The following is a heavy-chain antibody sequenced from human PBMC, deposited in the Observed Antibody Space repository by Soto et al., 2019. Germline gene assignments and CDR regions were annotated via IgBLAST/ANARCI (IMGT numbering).Heavy chain of an antibody. Sequence: SLGLSCAASGCTCSSYAMSWVRQAPGKGLEWVSAISGSGGSTYYADSVKGRFTISRDNSKNTLYLQMNSLRAEDTAVYYCAKALWIQLWSFDYWGQGTLVTVSS. V-gene: IGHV3-23*01. CDR1: GCTCSSYA. J-gene: IGHJ4*02. D-gene: IGHD5-18*01. CDR3: AKALWIQLWSFDY. CDR2: ISGSGGST.